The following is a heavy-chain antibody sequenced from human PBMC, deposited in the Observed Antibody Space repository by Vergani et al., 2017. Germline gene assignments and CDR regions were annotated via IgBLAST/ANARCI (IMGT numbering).Heavy chain of an antibody. V-gene: IGHV3-30-3*01. J-gene: IGHJ4*02. CDR2: ISYDGSNK. Sequence: QVQLVESGGGVVQPGGSLRLSCAASGFTFSSYAMHWARQAPGKGLEWVAVISYDGSNKYYADSVKGRFTISRDNSKNTLYLQMNSLRAEDTAVYYCARRDPTEYYLDYWGQGTLVTVSS. CDR3: ARRDPTEYYLDY. CDR1: GFTFSSYA. D-gene: IGHD3-10*01.